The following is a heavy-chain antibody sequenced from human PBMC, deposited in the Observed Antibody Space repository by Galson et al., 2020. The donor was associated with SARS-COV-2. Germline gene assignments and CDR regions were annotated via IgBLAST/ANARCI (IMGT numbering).Heavy chain of an antibody. CDR2: LSSTSTYI. Sequence: GESLKLHCAASGFTYSSYSMVWDRQAPRKGLELVSSLSSTSTYIHYADSQKGRFTISRDNAENSLYLQMNSLRAEDTAVYYCARCSGGTCLKLYGMGVWGQGTTVTVSS. D-gene: IGHD2-15*01. CDR1: GFTYSSYS. V-gene: IGHV3-21*01. J-gene: IGHJ6*02. CDR3: ARCSGGTCLKLYGMGV.